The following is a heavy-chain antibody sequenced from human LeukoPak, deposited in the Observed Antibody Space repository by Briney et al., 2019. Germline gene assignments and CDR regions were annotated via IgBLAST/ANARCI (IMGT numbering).Heavy chain of an antibody. V-gene: IGHV3-48*03. D-gene: IGHD5-24*01. Sequence: GGSLRLSCAASGFTFSSYEMNWVRQAPGKGLEWVSYISSSGSTIYYADSVKGRFTISRDNAKNSLYLQMNSLRAEDTAVYYCARRRYYFASWGQGTLVTVSS. CDR2: ISSSGSTI. J-gene: IGHJ4*02. CDR3: ARRRYYFAS. CDR1: GFTFSSYE.